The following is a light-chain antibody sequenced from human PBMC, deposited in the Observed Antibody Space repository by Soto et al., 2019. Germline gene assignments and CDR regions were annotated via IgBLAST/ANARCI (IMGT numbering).Light chain of an antibody. Sequence: EIVLTQSPGTLSLSPGERATLSCRASQSVSSSSLAWYQHKPGQAPRLLIYGASSRATGIPDRFSGSGSGTDFTLTISRLEPEDFAVYYCQQYGSSPHTVGQGTKLEIK. CDR2: GAS. CDR3: QQYGSSPHT. V-gene: IGKV3-20*01. CDR1: QSVSSSS. J-gene: IGKJ2*01.